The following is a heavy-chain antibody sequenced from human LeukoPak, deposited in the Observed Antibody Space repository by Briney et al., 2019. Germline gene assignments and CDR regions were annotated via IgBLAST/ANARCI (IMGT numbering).Heavy chain of an antibody. CDR3: ARAADDCFDY. J-gene: IGHJ4*02. V-gene: IGHV3-33*01. Sequence: PGGSLRLSCAASRFTFSRYGMHWVRQAPGKGLEWVAVIWYDGSNKYYADSVKGRFTISRDNSKNTLYLQMNSLRAEDTAVYYCARAADDCFDYWGQGTLVTVSS. CDR2: IWYDGSNK. D-gene: IGHD2-21*01. CDR1: RFTFSRYG.